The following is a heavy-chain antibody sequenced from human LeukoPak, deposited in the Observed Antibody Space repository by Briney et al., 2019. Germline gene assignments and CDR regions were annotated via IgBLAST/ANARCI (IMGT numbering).Heavy chain of an antibody. CDR2: ISTYNGNT. CDR3: ARDGGGTYQDFDY. D-gene: IGHD1-26*01. V-gene: IGHV1-18*01. Sequence: ASVTVSCKASGYTFTSYGIIWMRQAPGQGLEWMGWISTYNGNTNYAQKIQGRVTMTTDTSTSTAYMELRSLRSDDTAIYYCARDGGGTYQDFDYWGQGTLVTVSS. CDR1: GYTFTSYG. J-gene: IGHJ4*02.